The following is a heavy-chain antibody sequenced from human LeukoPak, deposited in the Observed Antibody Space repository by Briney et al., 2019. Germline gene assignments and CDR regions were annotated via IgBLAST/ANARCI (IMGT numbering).Heavy chain of an antibody. J-gene: IGHJ6*03. Sequence: VASVKVSCKASGYTFTGYYMHWVRQAPGQGLEWMGWINPNSGGTNYAQKFQGRVTMTRDTSISTAYMELSRLRSDDTAVYYCARDGGDIVVPYYMDVWGKGTTVTISS. CDR1: GYTFTGYY. D-gene: IGHD2-15*01. V-gene: IGHV1-2*02. CDR2: INPNSGGT. CDR3: ARDGGDIVVPYYMDV.